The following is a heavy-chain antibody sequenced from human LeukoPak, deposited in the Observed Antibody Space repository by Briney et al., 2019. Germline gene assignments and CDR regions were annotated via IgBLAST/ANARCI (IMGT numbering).Heavy chain of an antibody. D-gene: IGHD3-22*01. CDR2: IYSGGST. CDR3: ARVYQYYYDSSGYYSD. CDR1: GFTFNSYA. Sequence: GGSLRLSCAASGFTFNSYAMSWVRQAPGKGLEWVSVIYSGGSTYYADSVKGRFTISRDNSKNTLYLQMNSLRAEDTAVYYCARVYQYYYDSSGYYSDWGQGTLVTVSS. V-gene: IGHV3-53*01. J-gene: IGHJ4*02.